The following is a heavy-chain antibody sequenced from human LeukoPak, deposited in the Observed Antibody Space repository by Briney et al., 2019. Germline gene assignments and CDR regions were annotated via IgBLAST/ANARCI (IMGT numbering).Heavy chain of an antibody. D-gene: IGHD2-15*01. J-gene: IGHJ3*02. CDR2: IYWDDDK. V-gene: IGHV2-5*02. CDR3: AHRPPYCSGGSCGAFDI. Sequence: SGPTLVKPTQTLTLTCTFSGFSLSTSGVGVGWIRQPPGKALEWLALIYWDDDKRYRPSLKSRLTITKDTSKNQVVLIMTNMDPVDTATYHCAHRPPYCSGGSCGAFDIWGQGTMVTVSS. CDR1: GFSLSTSGVG.